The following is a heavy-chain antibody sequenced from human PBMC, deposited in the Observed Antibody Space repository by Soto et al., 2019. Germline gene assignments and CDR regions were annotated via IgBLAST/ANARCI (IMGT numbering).Heavy chain of an antibody. Sequence: GGSLRRACAAAGIAFSDYYISCSREAPGKGLEWVSYISISGSTIYYADSVKGRFTISRANAKNSLYLQMNSLRPDDTAVYYCARASAPGTVTSERPGYHGRDVWGQGTTVSVSS. CDR2: ISISGSTI. CDR3: ARASAPGTVTSERPGYHGRDV. V-gene: IGHV3-11*01. CDR1: GIAFSDYY. D-gene: IGHD4-4*01. J-gene: IGHJ6*01.